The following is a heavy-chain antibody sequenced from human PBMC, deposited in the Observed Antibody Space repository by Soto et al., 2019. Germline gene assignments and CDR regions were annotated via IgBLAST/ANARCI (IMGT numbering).Heavy chain of an antibody. CDR1: GFTFSSYA. CDR3: AKDLSPHIAAAPENYYYGMDV. V-gene: IGHV3-23*01. D-gene: IGHD6-13*01. CDR2: ISGSGGST. Sequence: GGSLRLSCAASGFTFSSYAMSWVRQAPGKGLEWVSAISGSGGSTYYADSVKGRFTISRDNSKNTLYLQMNSLRAEDTAVYYCAKDLSPHIAAAPENYYYGMDVWGQGTTVTVSS. J-gene: IGHJ6*02.